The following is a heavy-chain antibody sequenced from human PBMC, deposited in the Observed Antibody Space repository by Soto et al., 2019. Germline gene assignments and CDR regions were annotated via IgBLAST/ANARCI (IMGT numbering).Heavy chain of an antibody. V-gene: IGHV3-73*01. J-gene: IGHJ5*02. CDR1: GFTFSVSA. Sequence: GSLRLSCSASGFTFSVSAMHLVLQASGKGLEWVGRIRSKANSYATAYAASVKGRFTISRDDSKNTAYLQMNSLKTEDTAVYYCTRTYYYDSSGVNWFDPWGQGTLVTVSS. D-gene: IGHD3-22*01. CDR3: TRTYYYDSSGVNWFDP. CDR2: IRSKANSYAT.